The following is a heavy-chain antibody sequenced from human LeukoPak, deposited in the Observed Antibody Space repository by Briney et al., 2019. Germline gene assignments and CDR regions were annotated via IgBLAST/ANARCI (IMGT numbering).Heavy chain of an antibody. CDR3: ARDIRAGYYFDY. V-gene: IGHV3-30*01. J-gene: IGHJ4*02. D-gene: IGHD3-10*01. Sequence: DSVKGRFTVSRDNSKNTLYLQMNSLRAEDTAVYYCARDIRAGYYFDYWGQGTLVTVSS.